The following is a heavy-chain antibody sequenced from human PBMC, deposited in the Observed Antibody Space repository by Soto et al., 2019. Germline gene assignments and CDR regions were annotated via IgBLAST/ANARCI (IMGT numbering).Heavy chain of an antibody. CDR3: AMQWELTGFDY. CDR1: GFTFSSYE. Sequence: VGSLRLSCAASGFTFSSYEMNWVRQAPGKGLEWVSYISSSGSTIYYADSVKGRFTISRDNAKNSLYLQMNSLRAEDTAVYYCAMQWELTGFDYWGQGTLVTVSS. J-gene: IGHJ4*02. V-gene: IGHV3-48*03. CDR2: ISSSGSTI. D-gene: IGHD1-26*01.